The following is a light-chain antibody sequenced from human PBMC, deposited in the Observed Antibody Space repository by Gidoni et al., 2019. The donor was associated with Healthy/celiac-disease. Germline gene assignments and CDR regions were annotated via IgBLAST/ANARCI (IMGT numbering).Light chain of an antibody. CDR1: QSVSSSY. CDR2: GAS. V-gene: IGKV3-20*01. Sequence: EIVLTQSPGTLSLSPGERATLSCRASQSVSSSYLAWYKQKPGQAPRLLIYGASSRATGIPDRFSGSGSGTDFTLTISRLEPEDFAVYYCQQYGSSFXXXTRLEIK. CDR3: QQYGSS. J-gene: IGKJ5*01.